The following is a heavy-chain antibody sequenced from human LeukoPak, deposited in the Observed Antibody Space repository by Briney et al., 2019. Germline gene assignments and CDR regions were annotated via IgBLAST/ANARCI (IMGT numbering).Heavy chain of an antibody. CDR2: IFGGGDDT. J-gene: IGHJ4*02. D-gene: IGHD1-26*01. CDR3: ATTPGGSYFDDY. V-gene: IGHV3-23*01. CDR1: GFSFSSYT. Sequence: PGGSLRLSCAASGFSFSSYTMGWVRQAPGKGLQWVSAIFGGGDDTFYADSVKGRFTISRDNSKNTLYLQMNSLRAEDTAVYYCATTPGGSYFDDYWGQGTLVTVSS.